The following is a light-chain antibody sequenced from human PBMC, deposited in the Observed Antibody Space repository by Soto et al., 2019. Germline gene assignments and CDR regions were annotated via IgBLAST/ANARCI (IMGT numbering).Light chain of an antibody. Sequence: QSVLTQPPSASGTPGQRVTISCSGTSSNIGNNYVCWYQKVPGTAPRLLIYRNNQRPSGVPDRFSGSKSGTSASLAISGLRSDDEADYYWAAWDDSLSGVVFGGGTKLTVL. J-gene: IGLJ2*01. CDR1: SSNIGNNY. CDR2: RNN. V-gene: IGLV1-47*01. CDR3: AAWDDSLSGVV.